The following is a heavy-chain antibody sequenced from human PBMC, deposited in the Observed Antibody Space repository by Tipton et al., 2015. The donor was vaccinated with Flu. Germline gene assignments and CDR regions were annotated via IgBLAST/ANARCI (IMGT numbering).Heavy chain of an antibody. CDR1: GGSISSSSYY. J-gene: IGHJ4*02. CDR3: ARGLGDFDY. Sequence: TLSLTCTVSGGSISSSSYYWGWIRQHPGKGLEWIGYIYYGGSTYYNPSLKSRVTISVDTSKNQFSLKLSSVTAADTAVYYCARGLGDFDYWGQGTLVTVSS. V-gene: IGHV4-31*03. D-gene: IGHD3-16*01. CDR2: IYYGGST.